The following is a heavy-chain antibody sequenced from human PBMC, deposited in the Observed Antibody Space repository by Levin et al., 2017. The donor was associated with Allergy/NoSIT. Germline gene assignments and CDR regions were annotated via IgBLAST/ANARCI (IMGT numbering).Heavy chain of an antibody. CDR2: IYYSGST. V-gene: IGHV4-59*01. CDR1: GGSISSYY. Sequence: SETLSLTCTVSGGSISSYYWSWIRQPPGKGLEWIGYIYYSGSTNYNPSLKSRVTISVDTSKNQFSLKLSSVTAADTAVYYCARDYYDSSGTGGFDPWGQGTLVTVSS. J-gene: IGHJ5*02. CDR3: ARDYYDSSGTGGFDP. D-gene: IGHD3-22*01.